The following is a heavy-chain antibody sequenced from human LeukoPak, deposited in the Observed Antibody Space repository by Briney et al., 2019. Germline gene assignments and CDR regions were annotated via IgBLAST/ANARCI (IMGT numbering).Heavy chain of an antibody. V-gene: IGHV3-64*01. CDR1: GFTFSTYA. D-gene: IGHD1-26*01. J-gene: IGHJ3*02. Sequence: GGSLRLSCAASGFTFSTYAMHWARQAPGKGLEYVAAINDNGGNKYYTNSVKGRFTVSRDNSKNTLDLQMNSLRADDTATYYCAKEKRNLRGARDAFDIWGQGTLVTVSA. CDR3: AKEKRNLRGARDAFDI. CDR2: INDNGGNK.